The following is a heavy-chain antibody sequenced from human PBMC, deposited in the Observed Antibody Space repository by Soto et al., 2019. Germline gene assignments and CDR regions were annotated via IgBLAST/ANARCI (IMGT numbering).Heavy chain of an antibody. J-gene: IGHJ3*02. D-gene: IGHD1-26*01. Sequence: ASVKVSCKASGYTFTGYYMHWVRQAPGQGLEWMGWINPNSGGTNYAQKFQGRVTMTRDTSISTAYMELSRLRSDDTAVYYCARVRIVGATDAFDIWGQGTMVTVSS. V-gene: IGHV1-2*02. CDR1: GYTFTGYY. CDR3: ARVRIVGATDAFDI. CDR2: INPNSGGT.